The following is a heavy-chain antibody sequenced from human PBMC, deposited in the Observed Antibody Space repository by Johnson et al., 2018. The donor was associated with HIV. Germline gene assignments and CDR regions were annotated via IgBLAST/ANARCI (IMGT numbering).Heavy chain of an antibody. Sequence: QMLLVESGGGLVKPGGSLRLSCAASGFTFSDYYMSWIRQAPGKGLEWVSYISSSGITISYADSVKGRFTLHRDNAKTSLSRQMNSLRAEDTAVYYCARVGRWSTVVTPYYAFDIWGQGTVVTVSS. J-gene: IGHJ3*02. V-gene: IGHV3-11*04. CDR3: ARVGRWSTVVTPYYAFDI. CDR2: ISSSGITI. D-gene: IGHD4-23*01. CDR1: GFTFSDYY.